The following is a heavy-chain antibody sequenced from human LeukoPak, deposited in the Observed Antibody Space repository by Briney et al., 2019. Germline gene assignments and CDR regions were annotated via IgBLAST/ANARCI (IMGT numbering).Heavy chain of an antibody. Sequence: GGSLRLSCAASGFTLSYYWMHWVRQGPGKGLVWVSTISGDGSTTHYADSVKGRFTISRDNAKNTLYLEMNSLRAEDTAVYYCARDPRNEGFDPWGQGTLVTVS. J-gene: IGHJ5*02. V-gene: IGHV3-74*01. CDR1: GFTLSYYW. CDR3: ARDPRNEGFDP. D-gene: IGHD1-1*01. CDR2: ISGDGSTT.